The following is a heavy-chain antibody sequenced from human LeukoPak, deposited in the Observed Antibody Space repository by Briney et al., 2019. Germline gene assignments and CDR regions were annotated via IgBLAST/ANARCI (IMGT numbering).Heavy chain of an antibody. V-gene: IGHV3-7*05. CDR1: GFTFSSYW. CDR3: ARSNFGGYDS. Sequence: GGSLRLSWAASGFTFSSYWMSWVRQAPGKGLEWVANIKQDGSDKYYVDSVKGRFTISRDNAKNSLYLQMNSLRPEDTAVYYCARSNFGGYDSWGQGTLVTVSS. J-gene: IGHJ4*02. CDR2: IKQDGSDK. D-gene: IGHD5-12*01.